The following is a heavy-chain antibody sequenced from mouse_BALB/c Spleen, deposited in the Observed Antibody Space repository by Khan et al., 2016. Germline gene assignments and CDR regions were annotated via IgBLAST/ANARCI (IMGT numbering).Heavy chain of an antibody. CDR1: GYTFTSYW. Sequence: QVQLQQSGAELAKPGASVKMSCKAAGYTFTSYWMHWVKQRPGQGLEWIGYINPSTGYTEYNQKFKDKATLTADKSSSTAYMQLNSLTSTDSAVSYCYYGSSYYCDYWSQGTTLTVSS. J-gene: IGHJ2*01. D-gene: IGHD1-1*01. CDR3: YYGSSYYCDY. V-gene: IGHV1-7*01. CDR2: INPSTGYT.